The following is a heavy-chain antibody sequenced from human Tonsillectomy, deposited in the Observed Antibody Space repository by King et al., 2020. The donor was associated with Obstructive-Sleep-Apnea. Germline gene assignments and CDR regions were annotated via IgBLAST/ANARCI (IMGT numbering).Heavy chain of an antibody. CDR2: ISYDGSNK. V-gene: IGHV3-30*18. CDR3: AKAGRSGGVRDAFDI. D-gene: IGHD3-10*01. J-gene: IGHJ3*02. CDR1: GFTFSSYG. Sequence: QLVQSGGGVVQPGRSLRLSCAASGFTFSSYGMHWVRQAPGKGLEWVAVISYDGSNKCYADSVKGRFTISRDNSKNTLYLQMNSLRAEDTAVYYCAKAGRSGGVRDAFDIWGQGTMVTVSS.